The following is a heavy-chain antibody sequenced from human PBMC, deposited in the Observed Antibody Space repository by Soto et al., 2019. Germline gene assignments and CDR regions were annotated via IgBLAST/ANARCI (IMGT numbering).Heavy chain of an antibody. D-gene: IGHD1-7*01. CDR2: IIPILGIA. V-gene: IGHV1-69*08. Sequence: QVQLVQSGAEVKKPGSSVKVSCKASGGTFSSYTISWVRQAPGQGLEWVGRIIPILGIANYGQKFQGRVTITADKSTSTAYMELSSLRYEDTAVYCCARESPSGNLELNDFYYMDVWGKGTTVTVSS. CDR1: GGTFSSYT. CDR3: ARESPSGNLELNDFYYMDV. J-gene: IGHJ6*03.